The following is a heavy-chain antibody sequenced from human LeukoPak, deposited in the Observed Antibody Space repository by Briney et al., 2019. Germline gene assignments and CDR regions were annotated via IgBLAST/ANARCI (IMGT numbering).Heavy chain of an antibody. V-gene: IGHV1-18*01. CDR1: GYTFTSYG. J-gene: IGHJ4*02. CDR3: ARDLYQWYFDY. D-gene: IGHD6-19*01. Sequence: VASVKVSCKASGYTFTSYGISWVRQAPGQGLEWMGWIGAYNANTNYAQKLQGRVTMTTDTSTSTAYMELRSLRSDDTAVYYCARDLYQWYFDYWGQGTLVTVSS. CDR2: IGAYNANT.